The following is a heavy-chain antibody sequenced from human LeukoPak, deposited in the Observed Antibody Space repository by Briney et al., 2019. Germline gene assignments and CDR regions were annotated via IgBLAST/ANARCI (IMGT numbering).Heavy chain of an antibody. CDR3: VIWGDYDVLTGYYVPDY. CDR1: GFTFSNYA. CDR2: ITGSGTNR. V-gene: IGHV3-23*01. Sequence: GASLRLSCVASGFTFSNYAMSWVRQAPGKGLEWVSSITGSGTNRYYADSLKGRFTTSRDNSKNTVFLQMNSLRHEDTAIYYCVIWGDYDVLTGYYVPDYWGQGTLVTVAS. J-gene: IGHJ4*02. D-gene: IGHD3-9*01.